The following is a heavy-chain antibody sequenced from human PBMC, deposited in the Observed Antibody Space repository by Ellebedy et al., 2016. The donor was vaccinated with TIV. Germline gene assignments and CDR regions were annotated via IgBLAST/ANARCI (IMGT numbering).Heavy chain of an antibody. J-gene: IGHJ5*02. CDR2: INPYNGET. CDR1: GYNFTIYG. Sequence: AASVKVSCKASGYNFTIYGFSWVRQAPGQGLEWMGWINPYNGETAYAQKFQGKVIVSTDTSTATVYMELSSLTYDDTAVYYCARDPALPRGRFDPWGQGTLVTVSS. V-gene: IGHV1-18*04. CDR3: ARDPALPRGRFDP.